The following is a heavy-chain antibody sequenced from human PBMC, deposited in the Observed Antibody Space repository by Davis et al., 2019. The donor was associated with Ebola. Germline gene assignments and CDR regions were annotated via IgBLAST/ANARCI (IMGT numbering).Heavy chain of an antibody. V-gene: IGHV1-18*01. CDR1: GYTFTSYG. CDR2: ISAYNGNT. CDR3: ARGGIVVVVAAIDGMDV. D-gene: IGHD2-15*01. Sequence: ASVKVSCKASGYTFTSYGISWVRQAPGQGLEWMGWISAYNGNTNYAQKLQGRVTMTTDTSTSTAYMELRSLRSDDTAVYYCARGGIVVVVAAIDGMDVWGQGTTVTVSS. J-gene: IGHJ6*02.